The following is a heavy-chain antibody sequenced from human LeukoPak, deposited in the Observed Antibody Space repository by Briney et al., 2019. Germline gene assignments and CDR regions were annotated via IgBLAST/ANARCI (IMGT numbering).Heavy chain of an antibody. CDR2: MNIDGSEK. Sequence: GGSLRLSCAASGFTFSSYWMGWVRQAPGKRLEWVANMNIDGSEKYYADSAKGRFTISRDNARSSVYLQMNSLRVEDTAVYYCASDPVEWELLLDYWGQGTLVTVSS. CDR1: GFTFSSYW. CDR3: ASDPVEWELLLDY. V-gene: IGHV3-7*01. D-gene: IGHD1-26*01. J-gene: IGHJ4*02.